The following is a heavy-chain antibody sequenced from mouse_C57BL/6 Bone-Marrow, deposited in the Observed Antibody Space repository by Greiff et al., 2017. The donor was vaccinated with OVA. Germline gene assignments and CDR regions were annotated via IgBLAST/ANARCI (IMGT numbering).Heavy chain of an antibody. V-gene: IGHV5-9-1*02. J-gene: IGHJ1*03. Sequence: EVKLVESGEGLVKPGGSLKLSCAASGFTFSSYAMSWVRQTPEKRLEWVAYISSGGDYIYYADTVKGRFTISRDNARNTLYLQMSSLQSEDTAMYYCTRGGGTTVVRYFDVWGTGTTVTVSS. D-gene: IGHD1-1*01. CDR3: TRGGGTTVVRYFDV. CDR1: GFTFSSYA. CDR2: ISSGGDYI.